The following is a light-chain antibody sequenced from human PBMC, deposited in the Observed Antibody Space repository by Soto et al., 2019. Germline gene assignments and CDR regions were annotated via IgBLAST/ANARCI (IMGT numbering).Light chain of an antibody. CDR3: QQRSNWPIYT. CDR1: QSVSSY. V-gene: IGKV3-11*01. CDR2: DAF. Sequence: EIVLTQSPATLSLSPGERATLSCRASQSVSSYLAWYQQKPGQAPRHLIYDAFNRATGIPARFSGSGSGTDFTLTISSLEPEDFAVYYCQQRSNWPIYTFGQGTKLEI. J-gene: IGKJ2*01.